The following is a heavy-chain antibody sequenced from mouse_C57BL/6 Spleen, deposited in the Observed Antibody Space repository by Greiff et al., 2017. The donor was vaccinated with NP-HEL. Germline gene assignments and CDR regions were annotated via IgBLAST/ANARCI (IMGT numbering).Heavy chain of an antibody. D-gene: IGHD2-2*01. CDR2: LSGGGGNT. V-gene: IGHV5-9*01. CDR1: GFTFSSYT. Sequence: EVHLVESGGGLVKPGGSLKLSCAASGFTFSSYTMSWVRQTPEKRLEWVATLSGGGGNTYYPDSVKGRFTISRDNAKNTLYLQMSSLRSEDTALYYCARQTMVTFDYWGQGTTLTVSS. J-gene: IGHJ2*01. CDR3: ARQTMVTFDY.